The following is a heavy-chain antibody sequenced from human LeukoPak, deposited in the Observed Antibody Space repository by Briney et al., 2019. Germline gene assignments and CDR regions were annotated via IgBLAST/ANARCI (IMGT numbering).Heavy chain of an antibody. CDR3: ARISVIRGLSSFDS. D-gene: IGHD3-10*01. J-gene: IGHJ4*02. Sequence: PGGSLRLSCAASGFTFSSYSMNWVRQAPGKGLEWVSYISSTSNTMYYADSVKGRFTISRDNAKTSLYLQMNSLTPEDTAVYYCARISVIRGLSSFDSWGQGTLVPVSS. CDR2: ISSTSNTM. CDR1: GFTFSSYS. V-gene: IGHV3-48*04.